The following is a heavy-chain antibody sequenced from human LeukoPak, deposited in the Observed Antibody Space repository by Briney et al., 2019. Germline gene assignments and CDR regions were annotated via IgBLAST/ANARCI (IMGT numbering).Heavy chain of an antibody. J-gene: IGHJ6*03. Sequence: GASVKVSCTASGYTFISNGISWVRRAPGQGLEWMGCINPQSGDTKYAQRFQGRLTMTRDTSISTAYMELSRLRSEDTAVYYCARGGRRYQLLVYYYYMDVWGKGTTVTISS. V-gene: IGHV1-2*02. CDR1: GYTFISNG. D-gene: IGHD2-2*01. CDR3: ARGGRRYQLLVYYYYMDV. CDR2: INPQSGDT.